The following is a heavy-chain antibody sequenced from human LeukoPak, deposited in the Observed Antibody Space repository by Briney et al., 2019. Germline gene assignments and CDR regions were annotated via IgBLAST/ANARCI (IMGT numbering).Heavy chain of an antibody. Sequence: PGGSLRLSCAASGFTFSSYSTNWVRQAPGKGLEWVSYISSSSSTIYYADSVKGRFTISRDNAKNSLYLQMNSLRAEDTAVYYCAREGYSSSWYGTNDAFDIWGQGTMVTVSS. CDR3: AREGYSSSWYGTNDAFDI. J-gene: IGHJ3*02. CDR1: GFTFSSYS. D-gene: IGHD6-13*01. V-gene: IGHV3-48*04. CDR2: ISSSSSTI.